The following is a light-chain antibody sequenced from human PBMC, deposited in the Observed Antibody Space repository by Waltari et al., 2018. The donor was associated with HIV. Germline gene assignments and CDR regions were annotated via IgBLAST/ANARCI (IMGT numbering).Light chain of an antibody. J-gene: IGLJ2*01. V-gene: IGLV1-44*01. CDR2: SNN. CDR1: NSNIGSTS. CDR3: AAWDDSRNGEVI. Sequence: QSVLTPPPSASGTPGQRVTISCSGRNSNIGSTSVNWYQQVPGTAPKLLIYSNNQRPSGVPDRFSGSKSGNSASLAISGLRSEDEADYYCAAWDDSRNGEVIFGGGTKLTVL.